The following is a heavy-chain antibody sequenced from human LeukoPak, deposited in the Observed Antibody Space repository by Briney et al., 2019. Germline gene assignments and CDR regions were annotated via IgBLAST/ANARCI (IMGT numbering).Heavy chain of an antibody. CDR1: GGSISSYY. CDR3: AREVGYCSSTSCYTEPKKKYNWFDP. Sequence: SETLSLTCTVSGGSISSYYWSWIRQPPGKGLEWIGYIYYSGCTNYNPSLKSRVTISVDTSKHQFTLKLSSVTAADPAVYYCAREVGYCSSTSCYTEPKKKYNWFDPWGQGTLVTVSS. V-gene: IGHV4-59*01. CDR2: IYYSGCT. D-gene: IGHD2-2*02. J-gene: IGHJ5*02.